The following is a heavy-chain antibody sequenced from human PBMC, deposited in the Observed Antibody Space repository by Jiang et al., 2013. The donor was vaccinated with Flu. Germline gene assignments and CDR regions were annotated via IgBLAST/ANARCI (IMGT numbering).Heavy chain of an antibody. V-gene: IGHV4-4*07. CDR3: ARDVGRAVARGGYYYGMDV. CDR1: GGSISSYY. CDR2: IYTSGST. Sequence: SLTCTVSGGSISSYYWSWIRQPAGKGLEWIGRIYTSGSTNYNPSLKSRVTMSVDTSKNQFSLKLSSVTAADTAVYYCARDVGRAVARGGYYYGMDVWGQGTTVTVSS. D-gene: IGHD6-19*01. J-gene: IGHJ6*02.